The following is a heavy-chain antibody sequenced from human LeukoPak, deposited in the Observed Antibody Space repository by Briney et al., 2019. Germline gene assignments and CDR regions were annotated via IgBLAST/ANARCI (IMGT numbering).Heavy chain of an antibody. D-gene: IGHD1-26*01. V-gene: IGHV4-59*08. J-gene: IGHJ4*02. CDR1: GGSISSYY. CDR2: TYYSRST. CDR3: ARLLRTGGYHYFDY. Sequence: PSETLSLTCTVSGGSISSYYWSWIRQPPGKGLGWSGYTYYSRSTNYNPSLKGPVTISVDTSKNQFSLKLSSVTAADTAVYYCARLLRTGGYHYFDYWGQGTLVTVSS.